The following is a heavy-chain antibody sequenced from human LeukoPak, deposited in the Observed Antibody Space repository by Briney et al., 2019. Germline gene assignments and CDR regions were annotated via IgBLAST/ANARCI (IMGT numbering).Heavy chain of an antibody. CDR2: IKSKTDGGTT. CDR1: GFTFSNAW. D-gene: IGHD2-2*01. V-gene: IGHV3-15*07. CDR3: TTGALGPDIVVVPN. J-gene: IGHJ4*02. Sequence: GGSLRLSCAASGFTFSNAWMNWVRQAPGKGLEWVGRIKSKTDGGTTDYAAPVKGRFTISRDDSKNTLYLQMNSLKTEDTAVYYCTTGALGPDIVVVPNWGQGTLVTVSS.